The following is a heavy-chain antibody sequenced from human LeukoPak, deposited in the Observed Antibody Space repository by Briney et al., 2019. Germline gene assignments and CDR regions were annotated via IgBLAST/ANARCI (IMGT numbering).Heavy chain of an antibody. CDR3: ARHSSSWYSRKYYFDY. J-gene: IGHJ4*02. V-gene: IGHV4-39*01. Sequence: PSETLSLTCTVSGSSISSSSYYWGWIRQPPGKGLEWIGSIYYSGSTYYNPSLKSRVTISVDTSKNQFSLKLSSVTAADTAVYYCARHSSSWYSRKYYFDYWGQGTLVTVSS. CDR2: IYYSGST. CDR1: GSSISSSSYY. D-gene: IGHD6-13*01.